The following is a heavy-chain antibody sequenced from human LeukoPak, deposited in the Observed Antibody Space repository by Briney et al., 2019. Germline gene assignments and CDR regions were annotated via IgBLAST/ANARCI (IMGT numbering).Heavy chain of an antibody. CDR1: GGSFSGYY. V-gene: IGHV4-34*01. Sequence: SETLSLTCAVYGGSFSGYYWSWIRQPPGKGLEWIGEINHSGSTNYNPSLKSRVTISLDTSKNQLSLKLSSVTAADTAVYNCARPGVGDSSGSIPWFDYWGQGTLVTVSS. D-gene: IGHD3-22*01. CDR3: ARPGVGDSSGSIPWFDY. CDR2: INHSGST. J-gene: IGHJ4*02.